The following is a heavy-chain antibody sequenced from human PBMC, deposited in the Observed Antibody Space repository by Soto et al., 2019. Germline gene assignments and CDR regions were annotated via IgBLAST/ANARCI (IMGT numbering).Heavy chain of an antibody. CDR1: GGSISSGGYY. J-gene: IGHJ6*02. V-gene: IGHV4-31*03. CDR2: IYDSRTT. CDR3: ARGFLEWLSHPYYGMDV. D-gene: IGHD3-3*01. Sequence: SETLSLTCPVSGGSISSGGYYWSWILQHPGKVLEWVGYIYDSRTTYYNPSLKSRVSISEDTSKNQFSLNLSSVTAADTAVYYCARGFLEWLSHPYYGMDVWGQGTTVTVS.